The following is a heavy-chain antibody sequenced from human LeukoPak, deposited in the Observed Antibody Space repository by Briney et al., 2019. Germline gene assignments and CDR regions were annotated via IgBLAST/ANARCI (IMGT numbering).Heavy chain of an antibody. V-gene: IGHV1-69*01. J-gene: IGHJ4*02. CDR3: ARGPDFSGYKDY. Sequence: SVKVSCKASGGTFSSYAISWVRQATGQGLEWMGGIIPIFGTANYAQKFQGRVTITADESTSTAYMELSSLRSEDTAVYYCARGPDFSGYKDYWGQGTLVTVSS. CDR2: IIPIFGTA. D-gene: IGHD1-14*01. CDR1: GGTFSSYA.